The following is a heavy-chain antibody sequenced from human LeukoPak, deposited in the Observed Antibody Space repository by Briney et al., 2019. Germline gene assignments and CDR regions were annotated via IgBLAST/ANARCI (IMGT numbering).Heavy chain of an antibody. CDR1: GGTFSSYA. CDR3: ASPPIHYYDSSGYPYYFDY. Sequence: SVKVSCKASGGTFSSYAISWVRQAPGQGLEWMGGIIPIFGTANYAQKFQGRVTITADESTSTAYMELSSLRSEDTAVYYCASPPIHYYDSSGYPYYFDYRGQGTLVTVST. D-gene: IGHD3-22*01. J-gene: IGHJ4*02. CDR2: IIPIFGTA. V-gene: IGHV1-69*01.